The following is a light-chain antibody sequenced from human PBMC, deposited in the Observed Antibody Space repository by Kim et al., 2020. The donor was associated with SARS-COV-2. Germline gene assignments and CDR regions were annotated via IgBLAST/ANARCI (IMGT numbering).Light chain of an antibody. Sequence: SYELTQPPSVSVSPGQTARITCSGDALPNQYAYWFQQKPGQAPVLVIYEDTERPSGIPERFSGSTSGTTVTLTISGVQAEDEADYYCQSSDSSDTLWVFGGGTQLTVL. J-gene: IGLJ3*02. V-gene: IGLV3-25*03. CDR3: QSSDSSDTLWV. CDR1: ALPNQY. CDR2: EDT.